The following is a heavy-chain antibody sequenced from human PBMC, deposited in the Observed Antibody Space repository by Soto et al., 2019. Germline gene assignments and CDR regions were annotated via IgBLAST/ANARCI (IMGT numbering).Heavy chain of an antibody. Sequence: SGFTFSRYWMSWVRQAPGKVLEWVANIKQDGSEKYYADPVKGRFTISTDNSKNVLFLQMSSLRADDTAVYYCAKTPYPFHGMDVWGQGTTVTVSS. V-gene: IGHV3-7*02. CDR2: IKQDGSEK. J-gene: IGHJ6*02. CDR3: AKTPYPFHGMDV. CDR1: GFTFSRYW.